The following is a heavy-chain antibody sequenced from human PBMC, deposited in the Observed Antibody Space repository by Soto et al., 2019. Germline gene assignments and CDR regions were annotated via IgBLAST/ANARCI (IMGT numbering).Heavy chain of an antibody. V-gene: IGHV1-69*01. CDR1: GGTFSSHA. J-gene: IGHJ4*02. CDR2: IIPIFGTG. D-gene: IGHD1-26*01. CDR3: ARSRVGNSYFVY. Sequence: QVQLVQSGAEVKKTGSSVKVSCKASGGTFSSHAISWVRLAPGQGLEWMGGIIPIFGTGTYAQKFQGRVTITADESTSTANMELSSLISEDAAVYYCARSRVGNSYFVYWGQGTLVTVSS.